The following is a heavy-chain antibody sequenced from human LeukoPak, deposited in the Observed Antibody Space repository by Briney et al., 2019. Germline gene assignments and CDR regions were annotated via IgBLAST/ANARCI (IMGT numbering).Heavy chain of an antibody. Sequence: GRSLRLSCAASGFTFNVYGMHWVRQAPGKGLEWLAFISFDGTNTYYADSVKGRFTISRDNSKYTVNLQMSSLSADDMAVYFCARATSYYDNSASGYWGQGTLVTVSS. CDR3: ARATSYYDNSASGY. V-gene: IGHV3-30*03. CDR2: ISFDGTNT. D-gene: IGHD3-16*01. J-gene: IGHJ4*02. CDR1: GFTFNVYG.